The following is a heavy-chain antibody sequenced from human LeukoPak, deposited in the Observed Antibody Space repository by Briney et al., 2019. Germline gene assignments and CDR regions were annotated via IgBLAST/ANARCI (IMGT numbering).Heavy chain of an antibody. Sequence: ASVKVSCKAFGYTFTSNYMHWVRQAPGQGPEWMGVISPSGGSTTYAQKFQGRVTLTRDMSTSTDYLELSSLRSEDTAVYYCARAYGSGRPNWFDPWGQGTLVTVSS. D-gene: IGHD3-10*01. CDR2: ISPSGGST. V-gene: IGHV1-46*01. CDR1: GYTFTSNY. J-gene: IGHJ5*02. CDR3: ARAYGSGRPNWFDP.